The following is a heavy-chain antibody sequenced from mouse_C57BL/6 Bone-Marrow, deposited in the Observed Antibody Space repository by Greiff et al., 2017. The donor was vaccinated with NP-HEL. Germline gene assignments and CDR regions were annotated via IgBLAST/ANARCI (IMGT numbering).Heavy chain of an antibody. Sequence: VMLVESGPGLVAPSQSLSITCTVSGFSLTSYGVSWVRQPPGKGLEWLGVIWGDGSTNYHSALIYRLSISTDNSKSQVFLKMSSLHTHDTATYYCAKPMFTTYYAMDYWGQVTSVTVSS. CDR2: IWGDGST. CDR3: AKPMFTTYYAMDY. J-gene: IGHJ4*01. V-gene: IGHV2-3*01. CDR1: GFSLTSYG. D-gene: IGHD2-2*01.